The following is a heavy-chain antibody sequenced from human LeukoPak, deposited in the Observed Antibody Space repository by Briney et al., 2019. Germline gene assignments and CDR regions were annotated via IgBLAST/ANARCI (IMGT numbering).Heavy chain of an antibody. Sequence: GGSLRLSCAASGFTFNSYSMHWVRRAPGKGLEWVAFIRYDGGNEYYADSVKGRFTISRDNSKNTLYLQMNNLRAEDTAVYFCAKVLSSSNYYYFDYWGQGTLVTVSS. V-gene: IGHV3-30*02. D-gene: IGHD6-19*01. CDR2: IRYDGGNE. CDR3: AKVLSSSNYYYFDY. J-gene: IGHJ4*02. CDR1: GFTFNSYS.